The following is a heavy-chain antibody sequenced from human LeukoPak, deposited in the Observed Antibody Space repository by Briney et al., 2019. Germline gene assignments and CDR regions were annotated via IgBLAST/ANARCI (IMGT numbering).Heavy chain of an antibody. V-gene: IGHV4-59*01. CDR1: GGSISSYY. CDR3: AREAYCGGDCYSGFDY. D-gene: IGHD2-21*02. J-gene: IGHJ4*02. Sequence: SETLSLTCTVSGGSISSYYWSWIRQPPGKGLEWIGYIYYSGSTNYNPSLKSRVTISVDTSKNQFSLKLSSVTAADTAVYYCAREAYCGGDCYSGFDYWGQGTLVTVSS. CDR2: IYYSGST.